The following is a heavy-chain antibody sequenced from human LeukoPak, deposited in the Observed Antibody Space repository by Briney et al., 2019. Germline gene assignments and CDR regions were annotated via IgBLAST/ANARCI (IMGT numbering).Heavy chain of an antibody. CDR3: ARRAIVVVPAAEFDY. CDR1: GGSISSSSYY. D-gene: IGHD2-2*01. J-gene: IGHJ4*02. V-gene: IGHV4-39*01. CDR2: IYYSGST. Sequence: SETLSLTCTVSGGSISSSSYYWGWIRQPPGKGLEWIASIYYSGSTYYNPSLKSRVTISVDTSKNQFSLKLSSVTAADAAVYYCARRAIVVVPAAEFDYWGQGTLVTVSS.